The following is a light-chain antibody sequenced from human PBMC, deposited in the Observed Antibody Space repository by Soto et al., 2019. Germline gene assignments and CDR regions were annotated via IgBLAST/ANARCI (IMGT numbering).Light chain of an antibody. J-gene: IGLJ1*01. CDR1: STDVDTYNY. V-gene: IGLV2-14*03. CDR2: DVN. Sequence: ALTPPASVSGSPGQSITIHCSGISTDVDTYNYVSWYQLHPGEAPKVLIYDVNSRPSGVSNRFSGSRSGNTASLTISGLQAEDEAHYYCRSHPTGSTRYVFGTGTKVTVL. CDR3: RSHPTGSTRYV.